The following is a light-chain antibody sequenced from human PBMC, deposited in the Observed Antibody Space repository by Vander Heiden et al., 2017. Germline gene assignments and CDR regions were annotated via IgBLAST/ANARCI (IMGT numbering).Light chain of an antibody. CDR3: QQYHSTPYT. V-gene: IGKV4-1*01. CDR1: QSILYSSNNKNY. J-gene: IGKJ2*01. Sequence: DIVMTQSPDSLAVSLGERATINCKSSQSILYSSNNKNYLAWYQQKPGQPPKLLIYWASTRESGVPDRFSGSGSGTDFTLTISSLQAGDVAVYYCQQYHSTPYTFGQGTKLEIK. CDR2: WAS.